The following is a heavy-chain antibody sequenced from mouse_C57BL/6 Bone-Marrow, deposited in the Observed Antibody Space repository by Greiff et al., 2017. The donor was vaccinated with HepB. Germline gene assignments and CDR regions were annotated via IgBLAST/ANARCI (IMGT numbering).Heavy chain of an antibody. Sequence: VMLVESGAELARPGASVKLSCKASGYTFTSYGISWVKQRTGQGLEWIGEIYPRSGNTYYNEKFKGKATLTADKSSSTAYMELRSLTSEDSAVYFCARSGVGRAFYAMDYWGQGTSVTVSS. CDR1: GYTFTSYG. V-gene: IGHV1-81*01. J-gene: IGHJ4*01. CDR2: IYPRSGNT. D-gene: IGHD3-3*01. CDR3: ARSGVGRAFYAMDY.